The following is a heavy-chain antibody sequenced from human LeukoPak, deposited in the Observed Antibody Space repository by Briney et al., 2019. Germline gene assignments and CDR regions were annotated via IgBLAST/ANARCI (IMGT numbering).Heavy chain of an antibody. V-gene: IGHV3-23*01. J-gene: IGHJ3*02. Sequence: AGGSLRLSCAASGFTFSSYGMSWVRQAPGKGLEWVSAISGSGGSTYYADSVKGRFTISRDNAKNSLYLQMNSLRAEDTAVYYCARDLPSPYYDFWSGARDAFDIWGQGTMVTVSS. D-gene: IGHD3-3*01. CDR1: GFTFSSYG. CDR3: ARDLPSPYYDFWSGARDAFDI. CDR2: ISGSGGST.